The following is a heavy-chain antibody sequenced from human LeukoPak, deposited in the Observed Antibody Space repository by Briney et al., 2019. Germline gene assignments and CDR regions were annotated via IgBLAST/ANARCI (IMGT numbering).Heavy chain of an antibody. Sequence: SETLSLTCAVYGGSFSGYYWSWIRQPPGKGLEWIGEINHSGSTNYNPSLKSRVTISVDTSKNQFSLKLSSVTAADTAVYYCAQYYDFWSGYSPRFDPWGQGTLVTVSS. CDR1: GGSFSGYY. CDR2: INHSGST. CDR3: AQYYDFWSGYSPRFDP. J-gene: IGHJ5*02. D-gene: IGHD3-3*01. V-gene: IGHV4-34*01.